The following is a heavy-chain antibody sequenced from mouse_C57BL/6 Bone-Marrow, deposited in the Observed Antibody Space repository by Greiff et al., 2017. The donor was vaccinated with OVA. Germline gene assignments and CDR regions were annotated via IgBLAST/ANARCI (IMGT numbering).Heavy chain of an antibody. CDR3: ARRGQYYGAGYFDV. V-gene: IGHV1-82*01. D-gene: IGHD1-1*01. CDR2: PGDGDT. Sequence: PGDGDTNYNGKFKGKATLTADKSSSTAYMQLSSLTSEDSAVYFCARRGQYYGAGYFDVWGTGTTVTVSS. J-gene: IGHJ1*03.